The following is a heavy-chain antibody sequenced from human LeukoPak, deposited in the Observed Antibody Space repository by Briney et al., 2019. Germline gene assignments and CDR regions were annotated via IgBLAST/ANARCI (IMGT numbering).Heavy chain of an antibody. CDR2: ISSSSSYI. CDR1: GFTFSSYW. J-gene: IGHJ4*02. CDR3: AREIGLVTARFDY. V-gene: IGHV3-21*01. D-gene: IGHD2-21*02. Sequence: PGGSLRLSCAASGFTFSSYWMSWVRQAPGKGLEWVSSISSSSSYIYYADSVKGRFTISRDNAKNSLYLQMNSLRAEDTAVYYCAREIGLVTARFDYWGQGTLVTVSS.